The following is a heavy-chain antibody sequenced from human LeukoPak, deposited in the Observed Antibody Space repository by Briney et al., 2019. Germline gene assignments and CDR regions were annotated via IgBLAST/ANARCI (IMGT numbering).Heavy chain of an antibody. D-gene: IGHD6-25*01. J-gene: IGHJ6*03. CDR1: GGSISSGSYY. V-gene: IGHV4-61*02. Sequence: SETLSLTCTVSGGSISSGSYYWSWIRQPAGKGLEWIGRIYTSGSTNYNPSLKSRVTISVDTSKNQFSLKLSSVTAADTAVYYCARDNGYPAALDYYYYMDVWGKGTTVTVSS. CDR2: IYTSGST. CDR3: ARDNGYPAALDYYYYMDV.